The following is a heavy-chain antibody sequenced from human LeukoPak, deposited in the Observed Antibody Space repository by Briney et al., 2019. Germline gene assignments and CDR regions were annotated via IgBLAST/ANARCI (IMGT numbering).Heavy chain of an antibody. Sequence: GGSLRLSCAASGFTFSSYDMHWVRQATGKGLEWVSAIGTAGDTYYPGSVKGRFTISRENAKNSLYLQMNSLRAGDTAVYYCARALTGPLYYYYGMDVWGQGTTVTVSS. V-gene: IGHV3-13*01. CDR2: IGTAGDT. D-gene: IGHD7-27*01. CDR1: GFTFSSYD. J-gene: IGHJ6*02. CDR3: ARALTGPLYYYYGMDV.